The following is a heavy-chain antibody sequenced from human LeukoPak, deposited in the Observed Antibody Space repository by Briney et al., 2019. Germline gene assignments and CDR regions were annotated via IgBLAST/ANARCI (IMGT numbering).Heavy chain of an antibody. CDR1: GGSFSGYY. V-gene: IGHV4-34*01. CDR2: INHSGST. D-gene: IGHD2-8*01. CDR3: ARGFSVYAIPFDY. Sequence: SETLSLTCAVYGGSFSGYYWSWIRQPPGKGLEWIGEINHSGSTNYNPSLKSRVTISVDTSKNQFSLKLSSVTAADTAVYYCARGFSVYAIPFDYWGQGTLVTVSS. J-gene: IGHJ4*02.